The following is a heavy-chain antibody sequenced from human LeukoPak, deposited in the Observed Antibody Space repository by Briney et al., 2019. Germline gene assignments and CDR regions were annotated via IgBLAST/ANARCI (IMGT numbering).Heavy chain of an antibody. J-gene: IGHJ4*02. D-gene: IGHD5-24*01. CDR3: ARDVEPTRD. CDR1: GFTFDDYG. CDR2: INWNGGST. Sequence: GGSLRLSCAASGFTFDDYGMSWVRQAPGKGLEWVSGINWNGGSTGYADSVKGRFTISRDNSKNALYLQMNGLRAEDTAVYYCARDVEPTRDWGQGTLVTVSS. V-gene: IGHV3-20*04.